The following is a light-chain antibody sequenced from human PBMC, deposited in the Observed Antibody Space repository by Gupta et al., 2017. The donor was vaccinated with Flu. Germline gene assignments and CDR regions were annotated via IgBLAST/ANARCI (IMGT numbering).Light chain of an antibody. CDR1: ALPKQY. V-gene: IGLV3-25*02. CDR2: KDS. Sequence: SYELTQPPSASVSPGQTARITCSGDALPKQYAYWYQQKPGQAPVLVIYKDSERPSGTPERFSGASYGTTVTLTSSGIQAEEEADEYDQSADSSGTNPVGGFGGGTKLTVL. J-gene: IGLJ3*02. CDR3: QSADSSGTNPVGG.